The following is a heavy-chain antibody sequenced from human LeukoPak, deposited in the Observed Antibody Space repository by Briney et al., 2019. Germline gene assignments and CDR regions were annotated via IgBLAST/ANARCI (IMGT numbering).Heavy chain of an antibody. CDR1: GFTFSSYA. CDR2: ISGSGGST. Sequence: GGSLRLSCAASGFTFSSYAMSWVRQAPGKGLEWVSAISGSGGSTYYADSVKGRFTISRDNSKNTLYLQMNSLRAEDTAVYYCAKDHLPAVAGKGELDYWGQGTLVTVSS. CDR3: AKDHLPAVAGKGELDY. J-gene: IGHJ4*02. D-gene: IGHD6-19*01. V-gene: IGHV3-23*01.